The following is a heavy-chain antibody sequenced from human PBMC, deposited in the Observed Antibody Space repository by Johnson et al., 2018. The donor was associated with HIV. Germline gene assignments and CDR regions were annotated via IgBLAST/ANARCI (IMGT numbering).Heavy chain of an antibody. CDR2: IYSGGST. Sequence: VQLVETGGGLIQPGGSLRLSCAASGFTVSSNYMNWVRQAPGKGLEWVSVIYSGGSTYYADSGKGRFPIARDNSKNTLYLQMNSLRAEDTAVYYCARDRSPYYGDYKSAFDIWGQGTMVTVSS. D-gene: IGHD4-17*01. J-gene: IGHJ3*02. CDR1: GFTVSSNY. V-gene: IGHV3-53*02. CDR3: ARDRSPYYGDYKSAFDI.